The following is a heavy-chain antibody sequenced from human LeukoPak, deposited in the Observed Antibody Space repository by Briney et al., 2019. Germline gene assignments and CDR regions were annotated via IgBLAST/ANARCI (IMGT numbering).Heavy chain of an antibody. V-gene: IGHV4-34*01. CDR2: INHSGST. CDR3: ARHSYYYYYMDV. CDR1: GGSISSYY. Sequence: PSETLSLTCTVSGGSISSYYWSWIRQPPGKGLEWIGEINHSGSTNYNPSLKSRVTISVDTSKNQFSLKLSSVTAADTAVYYCARHSYYYYYMDVWGKGTTVTVSS. J-gene: IGHJ6*03.